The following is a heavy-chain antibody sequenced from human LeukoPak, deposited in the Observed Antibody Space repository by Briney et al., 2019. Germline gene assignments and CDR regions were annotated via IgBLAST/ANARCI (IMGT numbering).Heavy chain of an antibody. D-gene: IGHD1-7*01. CDR2: IKQDGSEK. V-gene: IGHV3-7*01. CDR1: GFTFSSYW. Sequence: PGGSPRLSCAASGFTFSSYWMSWVRQAPGKGLEWVANIKQDGSEKYYVDSVKGRFTISRDNAKNSLYLQMNSLRAEDTAVYYCARKLELRARYNWFDPWGQGTLVTVSS. J-gene: IGHJ5*02. CDR3: ARKLELRARYNWFDP.